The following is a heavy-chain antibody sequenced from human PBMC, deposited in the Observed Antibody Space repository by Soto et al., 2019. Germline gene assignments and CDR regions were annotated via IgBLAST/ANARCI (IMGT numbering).Heavy chain of an antibody. CDR1: GGSISSSNYY. V-gene: IGHV4-39*01. J-gene: IGHJ5*02. CDR3: ATQEVGGSYVYTFDP. CDR2: IYYSGST. Sequence: QLQLQESGPGLVKPSETLSLTCTVSGGSISSSNYYWGWIRQPPGKGLEWIGRIYYSGSTYYNPSLKSRVTIAVDTSKNQFSLKLSSVTAAHTAVYYCATQEVGGSYVYTFDPWGQGTLVTVSS. D-gene: IGHD1-26*01.